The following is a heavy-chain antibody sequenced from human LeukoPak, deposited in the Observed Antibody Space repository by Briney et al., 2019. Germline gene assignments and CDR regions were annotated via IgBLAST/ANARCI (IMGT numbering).Heavy chain of an antibody. V-gene: IGHV1-18*01. CDR1: GYTFTSYG. CDR3: ARGPYCSGGSCYSQYFDY. CDR2: ISASYDDT. Sequence: GASVKVSCKASGYTFTSYGISWVRQAPGQGLEWMGWISASYDDTKYAQKLQGRVSMATDTSTSTAYMDLRSLTSDDTAVYYCARGPYCSGGSCYSQYFDYWGQGTLVTVSS. J-gene: IGHJ4*02. D-gene: IGHD2-15*01.